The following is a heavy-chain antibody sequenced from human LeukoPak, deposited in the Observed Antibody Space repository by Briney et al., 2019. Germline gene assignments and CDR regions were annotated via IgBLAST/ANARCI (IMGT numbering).Heavy chain of an antibody. J-gene: IGHJ4*02. CDR3: ARDATAPSFDY. Sequence: GGSLRLSCGASGFXFSRYWISWVRQAPGKGQEWVAHIKKDGGEKYYVDSVKGRFTISRDNAKNSLYLQMNSLRAEDTAVCYCARDATAPSFDYWGQGTLVTVSS. D-gene: IGHD2-2*01. CDR2: IKKDGGEK. V-gene: IGHV3-7*05. CDR1: GFXFSRYW.